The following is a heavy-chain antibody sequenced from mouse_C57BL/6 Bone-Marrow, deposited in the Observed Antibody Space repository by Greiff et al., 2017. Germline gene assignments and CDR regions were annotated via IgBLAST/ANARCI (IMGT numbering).Heavy chain of an antibody. J-gene: IGHJ2*01. CDR1: GYTFTSYW. V-gene: IGHV1-69*01. CDR2: IDPSDSYT. CDR3: ARDDGYYDYFDY. Sequence: QVQLQQPGAELVMPGASVKLSCKASGYTFTSYWMHWVKQRPGQGLEWIGEIDPSDSYTNYNQQFKGKSTLTVDKSSSTAYMQLSSLTSEDAAVYYCARDDGYYDYFDYWGQGTTLTVSS. D-gene: IGHD2-3*01.